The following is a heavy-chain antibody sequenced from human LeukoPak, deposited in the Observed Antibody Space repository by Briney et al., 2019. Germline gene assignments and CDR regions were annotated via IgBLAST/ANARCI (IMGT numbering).Heavy chain of an antibody. CDR2: IYHSGST. J-gene: IGHJ4*02. Sequence: SETLSLTCIVSGYSISSGYYWGWIRQPPGKGLEWIGSIYHSGSTYYNPSLESRVTISVDTSKNQFSLKLSSVTAADTAVYYCARDRSDGYNDYWGQGTLVTVSS. CDR1: GYSISSGYY. CDR3: ARDRSDGYNDY. V-gene: IGHV4-38-2*02. D-gene: IGHD5-24*01.